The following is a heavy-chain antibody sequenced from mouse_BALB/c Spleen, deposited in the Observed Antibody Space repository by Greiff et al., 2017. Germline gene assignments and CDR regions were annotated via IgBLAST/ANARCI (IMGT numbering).Heavy chain of an antibody. V-gene: IGHV3-2*02. J-gene: IGHJ2*01. D-gene: IGHD2-4*01. CDR3: AFYYDYAGDYFDY. CDR1: GYSITSDYA. CDR2: ISYSGST. Sequence: DVKLQESGPGLVKPSQSLSLTCTVTGYSITSDYAWNWIRQFPGNKLEWMGYISYSGSTSYNPSLKSRISITRDTSKNQFFLQLNSVTTEDTATYYCAFYYDYAGDYFDYWGQGTTLTVSS.